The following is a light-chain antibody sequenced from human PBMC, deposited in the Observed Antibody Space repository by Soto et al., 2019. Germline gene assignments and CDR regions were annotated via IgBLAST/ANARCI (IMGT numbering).Light chain of an antibody. CDR3: QQYNDWPLS. CDR1: QSVSSN. J-gene: IGKJ3*01. V-gene: IGKV3-15*01. Sequence: EIVMTQSPATLSVSPGERATLSCRASQSVSSNLAWYQQKPGQAPRLFIYGASTRATGIPARFSGSGSGTEFTLTISSRQSEDFAVYYCQQYNDWPLSFGPGTKVDIK. CDR2: GAS.